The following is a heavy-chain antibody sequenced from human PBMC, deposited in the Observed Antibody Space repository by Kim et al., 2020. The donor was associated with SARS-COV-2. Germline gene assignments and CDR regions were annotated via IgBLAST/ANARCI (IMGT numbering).Heavy chain of an antibody. D-gene: IGHD5-12*01. CDR3: AIGRGDGYTRVAFDI. J-gene: IGHJ3*02. V-gene: IGHV3-9*01. Sequence: ADSVQCLFNISRDNAKSALYLQMNSLRAEDTALYYCAIGRGDGYTRVAFDIWGQGTMVTVSS.